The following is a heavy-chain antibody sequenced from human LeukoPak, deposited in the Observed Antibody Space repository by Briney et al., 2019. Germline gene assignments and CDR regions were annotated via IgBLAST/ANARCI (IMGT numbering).Heavy chain of an antibody. CDR1: GYTFTDYY. V-gene: IGHV1-2*02. CDR2: TIPNTGVT. J-gene: IGHJ5*02. CDR3: AKEAAAAGNNWFDP. Sequence: GASVNVSCKASGYTFTDYYIHWVRQAPGQGLEWMGWTIPNTGVTNYAQKFQGRVTMTRDTSISTAYMELSSLTSDDTAVYYCAKEAAAAGNNWFDPWGQGTLVTVFS. D-gene: IGHD6-13*01.